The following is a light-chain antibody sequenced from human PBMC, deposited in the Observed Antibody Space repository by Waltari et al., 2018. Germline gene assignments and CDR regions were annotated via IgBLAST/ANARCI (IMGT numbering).Light chain of an antibody. V-gene: IGLV2-8*01. Sequence: QSALTQPPSASGSPGQSVTIYCTGTSSDVGGYNSVSWYQQHPGKAPKLMIYEVNKRPSGVPDRFSGSKSGNTASLTVSGLQAEDEAAYYCSSYAGSNNLVFGGGTKLTVL. J-gene: IGLJ2*01. CDR1: SSDVGGYNS. CDR2: EVN. CDR3: SSYAGSNNLV.